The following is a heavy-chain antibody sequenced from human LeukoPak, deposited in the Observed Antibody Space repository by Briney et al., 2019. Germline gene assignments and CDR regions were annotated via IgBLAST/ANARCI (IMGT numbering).Heavy chain of an antibody. CDR1: GFTFSSSV. V-gene: IGHV3-23*01. Sequence: GGSLRLSCAASGFTFSSSVMSWVRQAPGKGPEWVSTTDGSGTRTFYALSFNGRFIISRDNSMNTLYLQMDGLRAEDTAVYYCARDRGGYSTDFDWWGQGALVTVSS. D-gene: IGHD5-12*01. CDR2: TDGSGTRT. J-gene: IGHJ4*02. CDR3: ARDRGGYSTDFDW.